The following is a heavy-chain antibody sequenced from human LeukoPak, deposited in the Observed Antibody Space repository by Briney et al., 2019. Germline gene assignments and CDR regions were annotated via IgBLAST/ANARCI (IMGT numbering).Heavy chain of an antibody. CDR3: AKDGYYYDSSGYYDGGYFDY. CDR1: GFTFSSYA. D-gene: IGHD3-22*01. Sequence: GGSLRLSCAVSGFTFSSYAMSWVRQAPGKGLEWVSGISGSAKSTYYADSVKGRFTISRDNSKNTMYLQMKSLRAEDTAEYFCAKDGYYYDSSGYYDGGYFDYWGQGTLVTVSS. CDR2: ISGSAKST. V-gene: IGHV3-23*01. J-gene: IGHJ4*02.